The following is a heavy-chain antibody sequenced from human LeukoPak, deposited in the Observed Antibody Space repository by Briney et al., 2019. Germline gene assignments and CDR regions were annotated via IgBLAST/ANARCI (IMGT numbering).Heavy chain of an antibody. V-gene: IGHV3-30*18. J-gene: IGHJ3*02. CDR3: AKDQDTAMVPYDAFDI. CDR2: ISYDGSNR. Sequence: PGGSLRLSCAASGFTFSSYGMHGVRQAPGKGLEWVAVISYDGSNRYYADSVKGRFTISRDKSKNTLYLQMNSLRAEDTAVYYCAKDQDTAMVPYDAFDIWGQGTMVTVSS. D-gene: IGHD5-18*01. CDR1: GFTFSSYG.